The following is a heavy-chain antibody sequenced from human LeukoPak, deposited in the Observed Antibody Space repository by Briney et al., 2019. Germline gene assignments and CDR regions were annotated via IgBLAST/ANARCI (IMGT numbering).Heavy chain of an antibody. J-gene: IGHJ4*02. CDR3: AKDRPNYYGSEGHYYRRDGDY. CDR2: ITGRGDFT. CDR1: GFMFNIYA. Sequence: GGSLRLSCAASGFMFNIYAMSWVRQAPGKGLELVSSITGRGDFTFYADSVKGRFTISRDNFNNILYLQMSSLRAEDTAIYYCAKDRPNYYGSEGHYYRRDGDYWGQGTLVTVSS. V-gene: IGHV3-23*01. D-gene: IGHD3-10*01.